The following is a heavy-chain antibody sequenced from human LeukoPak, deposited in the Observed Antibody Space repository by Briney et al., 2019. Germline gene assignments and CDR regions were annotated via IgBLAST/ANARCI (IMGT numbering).Heavy chain of an antibody. CDR2: ISSSSSTI. J-gene: IGHJ4*02. D-gene: IGHD3-10*01. Sequence: GGSLRLSCAASGFTFSSYSMNWVRQAPGKGLEWVSYISSSSSTIYYADSVKGRFTISRDNAKNSLYLQMNSLRAEDTAVYYCAREAMVRGVIIRGYFDYWGQGTLVTVSS. V-gene: IGHV3-48*04. CDR1: GFTFSSYS. CDR3: AREAMVRGVIIRGYFDY.